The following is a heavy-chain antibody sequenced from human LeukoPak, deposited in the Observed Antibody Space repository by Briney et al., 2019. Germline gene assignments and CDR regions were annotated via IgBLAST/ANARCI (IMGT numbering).Heavy chain of an antibody. Sequence: GGSLRLSRAASGFSVSSNYMSWVRQAPGKGLEWVSIIYSGGNTYYADSVKGRFTISRDSSKNTLYLQMNSLRAEDTAVYYCARLLGYWGQGTLVTVSS. CDR2: IYSGGNT. J-gene: IGHJ4*02. CDR3: ARLLGY. D-gene: IGHD2-15*01. V-gene: IGHV3-53*01. CDR1: GFSVSSNY.